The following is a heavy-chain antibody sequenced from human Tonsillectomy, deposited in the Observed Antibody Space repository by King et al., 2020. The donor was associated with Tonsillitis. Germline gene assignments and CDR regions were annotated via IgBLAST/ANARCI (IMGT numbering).Heavy chain of an antibody. CDR3: ARRGLWCGELLRQIYYFDF. J-gene: IGHJ4*02. CDR1: GFTFSSYW. CDR2: IKQDESEK. D-gene: IGHD3-10*01. Sequence: VQLVESGGGWVQPGGSLRLSCAASGFTFSSYWMSWVRQAPGKGLEWVANIKQDESEKYYVDSVKGRFTISRDNAKNSLYLQMNSLRAEDTAVYYCARRGLWCGELLRQIYYFDFWGPGTLVTVSS. V-gene: IGHV3-7*01.